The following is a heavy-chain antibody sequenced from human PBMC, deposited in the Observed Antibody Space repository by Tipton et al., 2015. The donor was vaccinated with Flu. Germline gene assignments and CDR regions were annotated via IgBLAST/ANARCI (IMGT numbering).Heavy chain of an antibody. CDR2: IHRSGST. V-gene: IGHV4-38-2*02. CDR3: ARRDFSNYVSEPKNWFDS. D-gene: IGHD4-11*01. CDR1: GDSIRSDYY. J-gene: IGHJ5*01. Sequence: TLSLTCTVSGDSIRSDYYWGWIRQPPGKGLEWIATIHRSGSTKYNPSLKSRVTISVDTSRNEFYLEMRSVTAADMAVYYCARRDFSNYVSEPKNWFDSWGQGALVIVSS.